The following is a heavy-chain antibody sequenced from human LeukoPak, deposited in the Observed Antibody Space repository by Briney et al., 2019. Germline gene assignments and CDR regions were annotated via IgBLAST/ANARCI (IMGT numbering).Heavy chain of an antibody. Sequence: SVKVSCKASGGTFSSCAISWVRQAPGQGLEWMGGIIPIFGTANYAQRFQGRVTITADESTSTAYMELSSLRSEDTAVYYCARVTTLGASAFDIWGQGTMVTVSS. D-gene: IGHD1-26*01. CDR2: IIPIFGTA. CDR3: ARVTTLGASAFDI. V-gene: IGHV1-69*13. CDR1: GGTFSSCA. J-gene: IGHJ3*02.